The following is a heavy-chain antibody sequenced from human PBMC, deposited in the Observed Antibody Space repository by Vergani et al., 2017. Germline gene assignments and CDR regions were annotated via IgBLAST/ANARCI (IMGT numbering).Heavy chain of an antibody. V-gene: IGHV3-30*04. CDR1: GFTFSSYA. Sequence: QVQLVESGGGVVQPGRSLRLSCAASGFTFSSYAMHWVRQAPGKGLEWVAVISYDGSNKYYADSVKGRFTISRDNSKTTLYLQMNSLRAEDTAVYYCAXDKAPQYYDILTGRGYYYYYMDVWGKGTTVTVSS. D-gene: IGHD3-9*01. J-gene: IGHJ6*03. CDR2: ISYDGSNK. CDR3: AXDKAPQYYDILTGRGYYYYYMDV.